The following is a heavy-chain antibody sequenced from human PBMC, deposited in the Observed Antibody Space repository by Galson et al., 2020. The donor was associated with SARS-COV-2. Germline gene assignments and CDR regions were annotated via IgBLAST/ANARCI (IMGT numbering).Heavy chain of an antibody. V-gene: IGHV4-30-4*01. CDR2: IFHTGRL. D-gene: IGHD3-10*01. J-gene: IGHJ4*02. CDR3: AQWFGGRAYFDL. CDR1: GGSISNDDCY. Sequence: ETSETLSLTCIVSGGSISNDDCYWSWIRQPPGKGLAWIGYIFHTGRLYYNPSLKSRITISIYTSRNQFSLKLSSVTAADTAVYYCAQWFGGRAYFDLWGQGTLVTGSS.